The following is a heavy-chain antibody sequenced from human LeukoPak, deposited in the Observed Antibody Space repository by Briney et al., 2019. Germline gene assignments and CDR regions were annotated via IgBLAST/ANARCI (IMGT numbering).Heavy chain of an antibody. CDR1: GFMFSSYW. CDR2: INSDGSST. J-gene: IGHJ4*02. Sequence: GGSLRLSCAASGFMFSSYWMHWVRQPPGKGLVWVSRINSDGSSTGYADSVEGRFTISRDNAKNTLYLQMDSLRAEDTAVYYCARRNYWGQGTLVTVSS. CDR3: ARRNY. V-gene: IGHV3-74*01.